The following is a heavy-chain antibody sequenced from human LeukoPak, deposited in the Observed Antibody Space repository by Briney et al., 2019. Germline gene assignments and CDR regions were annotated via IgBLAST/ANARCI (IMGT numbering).Heavy chain of an antibody. D-gene: IGHD6-13*01. J-gene: IGHJ4*02. CDR1: SYSISSGYY. V-gene: IGHV4-38-2*02. CDR2: IYQSGRT. Sequence: PSETLSLTCSVSSYSISSGYYWGWIRQPPGKGLEWIGNIYQSGRTSYNSSLESRVTISVDTSKNQFSLTLNSVTAADTAVYHCARARAGTTFDFWGQGTLVTVSS. CDR3: ARARAGTTFDF.